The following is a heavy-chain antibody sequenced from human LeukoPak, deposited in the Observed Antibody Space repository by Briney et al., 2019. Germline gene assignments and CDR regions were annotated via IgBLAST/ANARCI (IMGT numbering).Heavy chain of an antibody. CDR2: INPNSGGT. CDR3: ARDRSKYQLLYSWFDP. D-gene: IGHD2-2*02. Sequence: ASVKVSCKASGYTFTGYYMHWVRQAPGQGLEWMGWINPNSGGTNYAQKFQGRVTMTRDTSISTAYMELSRLRSDDTAVYYCARDRSKYQLLYSWFDPGAREPWSPSPQ. V-gene: IGHV1-2*02. J-gene: IGHJ5*02. CDR1: GYTFTGYY.